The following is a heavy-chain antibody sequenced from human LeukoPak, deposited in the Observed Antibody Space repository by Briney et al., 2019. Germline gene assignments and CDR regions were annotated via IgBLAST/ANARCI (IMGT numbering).Heavy chain of an antibody. D-gene: IGHD3-9*01. CDR3: LTGVMAGTNY. Sequence: GGSLRLSCAASGFTFSTSELNWVRQAPGKGLEWVSHIRDGGATIYDADSVKGRFTTSTDTAKNSLYLQLTSLRVEDSAVYYCLTGVMAGTNYWGQGTLVSVSS. J-gene: IGHJ4*02. CDR2: IRDGGATI. V-gene: IGHV3-48*03. CDR1: GFTFSTSE.